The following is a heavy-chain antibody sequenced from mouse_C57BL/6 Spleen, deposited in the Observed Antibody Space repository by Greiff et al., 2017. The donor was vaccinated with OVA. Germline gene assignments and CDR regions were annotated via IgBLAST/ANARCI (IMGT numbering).Heavy chain of an antibody. CDR1: GYTFTSYW. CDR3: AREGSTVVAHYYAMYY. Sequence: VQLQQPGAELVKPGASVKLSCKASGYTFTSYWMHWVKQRPGQGLEWIGMIHPNSGSTNYNEKFKSKATLTVDKYSSTAYLQHSSLTSEDSAVYYCAREGSTVVAHYYAMYYWGQGTSVTVSS. J-gene: IGHJ4*01. D-gene: IGHD1-1*01. CDR2: IHPNSGST. V-gene: IGHV1-64*01.